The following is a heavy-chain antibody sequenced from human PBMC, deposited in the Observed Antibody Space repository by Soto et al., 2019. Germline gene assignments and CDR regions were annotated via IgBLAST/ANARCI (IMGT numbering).Heavy chain of an antibody. D-gene: IGHD2-15*01. Sequence: ASVKVSCKASGGTFSRDAISWVRQAPGQGLEWMGGIIPMFGTAKYVQKFQGRLTITADESTTTAYMELRSLRSDDTAVYYCARGVVVVAASQLGWFDPWGQGTLVTVSS. CDR1: GGTFSRDA. CDR2: IIPMFGTA. J-gene: IGHJ5*02. V-gene: IGHV1-69*13. CDR3: ARGVVVVAASQLGWFDP.